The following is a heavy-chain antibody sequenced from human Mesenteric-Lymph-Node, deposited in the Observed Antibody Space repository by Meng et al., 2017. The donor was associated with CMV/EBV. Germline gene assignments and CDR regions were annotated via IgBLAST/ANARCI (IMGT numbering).Heavy chain of an antibody. CDR3: VRSGGYGGWLDY. CDR1: AYTFTGHY. V-gene: IGHV1-2*02. Sequence: ASVKVSCKPSAYTFTGHYIHWVRQAPGQGLEWMGWFNPNSGNTKCAQNFQGRVTMTGDTSISTAYMELNSLRSDDTAVYYCVRSGGYGGWLDYWGQGTLVTVSS. CDR2: FNPNSGNT. D-gene: IGHD5-12*01. J-gene: IGHJ4*02.